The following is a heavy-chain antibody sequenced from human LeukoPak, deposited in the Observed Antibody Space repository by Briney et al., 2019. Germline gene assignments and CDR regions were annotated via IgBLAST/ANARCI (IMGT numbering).Heavy chain of an antibody. CDR2: ISHDGSNK. J-gene: IGHJ6*02. D-gene: IGHD2-2*02. V-gene: IGHV3-30-3*01. CDR3: ASGIRCSSTSCYTYYYYGMDV. CDR1: GFTFSSYA. Sequence: GGSLRLSCAASGFTFSSYAMHWVRQAPGKGLEWVAVISHDGSNKYYADSVKGRFTISRDNSKNTLYLQMNSLRAEDTAVYYCASGIRCSSTSCYTYYYYGMDVWGQGTTVTVSS.